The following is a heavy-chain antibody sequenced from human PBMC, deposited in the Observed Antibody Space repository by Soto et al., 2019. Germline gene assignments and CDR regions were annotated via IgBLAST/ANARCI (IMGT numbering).Heavy chain of an antibody. CDR2: ISSSSSYI. J-gene: IGHJ4*02. CDR3: GMQYDY. Sequence: GSLRLSCAASGFTFSNYAMHWVRQAPGKGLEWVSSISSSSSYIYYADSVKGRFTISRDNSKNTVYLQMNNLRAEDTAIYYCGMQYDYWGQGTLVTVSS. V-gene: IGHV3-21*04. CDR1: GFTFSNYA.